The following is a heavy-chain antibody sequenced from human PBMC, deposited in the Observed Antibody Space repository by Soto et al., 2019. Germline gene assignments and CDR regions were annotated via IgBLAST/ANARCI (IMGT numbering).Heavy chain of an antibody. CDR1: GFTFSSYS. D-gene: IGHD2-2*01. J-gene: IGHJ3*02. CDR3: ARDEDIVVVPAASGAFDI. V-gene: IGHV3-21*01. Sequence: EVQLVESGGGLVKPGGSLRLSCAASGFTFSSYSMNWVRQAPGKGLEWVSSISSSSSYIYYADSVKGRFTISRDNAKNSLYLKMNSLRAEDRAVYYCARDEDIVVVPAASGAFDIGGQGTMVTVSS. CDR2: ISSSSSYI.